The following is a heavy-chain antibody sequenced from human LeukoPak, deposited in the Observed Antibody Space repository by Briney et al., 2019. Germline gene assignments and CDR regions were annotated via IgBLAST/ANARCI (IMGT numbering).Heavy chain of an antibody. J-gene: IGHJ6*03. CDR2: IYYSGST. V-gene: IGHV4-61*08. CDR3: ARGRIAAADPDYYYYYYMDV. CDR1: GGSISSADYF. Sequence: SQTLSLTCTVSGGSISSADYFWTWIRQPPGKGLEWIGYIYYSGSTNYNPSLKSRVTISVDTSKNQFSLKLSSVTAADTAVYYCARGRIAAADPDYYYYYYMDVWGKGTTVTVSS. D-gene: IGHD6-13*01.